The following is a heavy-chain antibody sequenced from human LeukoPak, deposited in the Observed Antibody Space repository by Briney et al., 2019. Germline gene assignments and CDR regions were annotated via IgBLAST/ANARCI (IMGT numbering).Heavy chain of an antibody. CDR1: GGSISSGDYY. V-gene: IGHV4-30-4*01. D-gene: IGHD3-10*01. CDR3: ARAITMVRGVIGFDY. J-gene: IGHJ4*02. Sequence: SETLSLTCTVSGGSISSGDYYWRWIRQPPGKGLEWIGYIYYSGSTYYNPSLKSRVTISVDTSKNQFSLKLSSVTAADTAVYYCARAITMVRGVIGFDYWGQGTLVTVSS. CDR2: IYYSGST.